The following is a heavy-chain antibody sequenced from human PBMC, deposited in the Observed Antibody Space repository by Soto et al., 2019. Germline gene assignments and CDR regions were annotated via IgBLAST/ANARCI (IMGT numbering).Heavy chain of an antibody. CDR3: ARDRGGYYNYYGMDV. CDR1: GFTFSSYG. CDR2: IWYDGSNK. D-gene: IGHD3-3*01. J-gene: IGHJ6*02. V-gene: IGHV3-33*01. Sequence: PGGSLRLSCAASGFTFSSYGMHWVRQAPGKGLEWVAVIWYDGSNKYYADSVKGRFTISRDNSKNTLYLQMNSLRAEDTAVYYSARDRGGYYNYYGMDVWGQGTTVTVSS.